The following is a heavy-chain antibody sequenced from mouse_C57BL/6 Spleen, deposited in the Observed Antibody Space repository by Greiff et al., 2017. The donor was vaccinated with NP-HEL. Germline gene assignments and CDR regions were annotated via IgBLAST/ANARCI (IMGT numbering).Heavy chain of an antibody. J-gene: IGHJ4*01. CDR2: IYPGDGDT. CDR3: ARSGVNYGYAMDY. CDR1: GYAFSSYW. Sequence: VQLVESGAELVKPGASVKISCKASGYAFSSYWMNWVKQRPGKGLEWIGQIYPGDGDTNYNGKFKGKATLTADKSSSTAYMQLSSLTSEDSAVYFCARSGVNYGYAMDYWGQGTSVTVSS. V-gene: IGHV1-80*01. D-gene: IGHD1-1*01.